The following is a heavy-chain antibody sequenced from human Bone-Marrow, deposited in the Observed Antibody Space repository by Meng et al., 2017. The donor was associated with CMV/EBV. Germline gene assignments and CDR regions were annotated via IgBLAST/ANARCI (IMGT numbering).Heavy chain of an antibody. Sequence: ASVKVSCKASGYTFTSYDINWVRQATGQGLEWMGWMNPNSGNTGYAQKFQGRVTITRNTSISTAYMELSSLRSEDTAVYYCARGGYDFWSGRFDPWGQGTLVTVSS. CDR3: ARGGYDFWSGRFDP. V-gene: IGHV1-8*03. D-gene: IGHD3-3*01. CDR1: GYTFTSYD. J-gene: IGHJ5*02. CDR2: MNPNSGNT.